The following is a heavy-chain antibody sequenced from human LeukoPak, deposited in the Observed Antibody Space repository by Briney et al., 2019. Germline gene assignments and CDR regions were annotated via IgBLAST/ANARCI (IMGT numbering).Heavy chain of an antibody. Sequence: SVKVSCKASGGTFSSYAISWVRQAPGQGLEWMGRITPILGIANYAQKFQGRVTITADKSTSTTYMELSSLRSEDTAVYYCASTTMIVVSAYYYYYGMDVWGQGTTVTVSS. CDR3: ASTTMIVVSAYYYYYGMDV. D-gene: IGHD3-22*01. CDR2: ITPILGIA. V-gene: IGHV1-69*04. CDR1: GGTFSSYA. J-gene: IGHJ6*02.